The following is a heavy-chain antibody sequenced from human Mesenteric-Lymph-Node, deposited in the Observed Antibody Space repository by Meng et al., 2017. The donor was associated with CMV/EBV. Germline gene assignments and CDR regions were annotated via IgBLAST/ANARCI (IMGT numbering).Heavy chain of an antibody. CDR3: ATRPRLLDY. V-gene: IGHV3-7*01. D-gene: IGHD4-11*01. CDR1: GFTFSSYW. J-gene: IGHJ4*02. CDR2: IKQDGSEK. Sequence: SLKISCAASGFTFSSYWMTWVRQAPGKGLEWVANIKQDGSEKYYVDSVKGRFTISRDNAKNSLYLQMNSLRAEDTAVYYCATRPRLLDYWGQGTLVTVSS.